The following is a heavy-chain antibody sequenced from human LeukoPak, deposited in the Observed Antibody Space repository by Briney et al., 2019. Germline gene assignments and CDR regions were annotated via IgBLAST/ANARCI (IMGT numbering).Heavy chain of an antibody. D-gene: IGHD6-13*01. V-gene: IGHV1-18*01. CDR2: ISAYNGNT. Sequence: GASVKVSCKSSGYTFTSYGIRWVRQAPGQGLAWMGWISAYNGNTNYAQKLQGRVTMTTGTSTSTAYMELRSLRSDDTAVYYCAREGAAGTGYYFDYWGQGTLVTVSS. CDR3: AREGAAGTGYYFDY. J-gene: IGHJ4*02. CDR1: GYTFTSYG.